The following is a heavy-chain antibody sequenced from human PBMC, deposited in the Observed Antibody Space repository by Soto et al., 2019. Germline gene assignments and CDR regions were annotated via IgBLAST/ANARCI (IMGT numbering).Heavy chain of an antibody. CDR2: ITADGGT. Sequence: EVQVLESGGGLVQPGGSLRLSCEGSGFTVSSHAMTWIRQAPGKGPEWVSTITADGGTYYAESVKGRFAMSRDTSESTLYLQMTSLGAAATAAYYCAPHVSCSGGSCQYDAFAIRGQGTMVTVSS. J-gene: IGHJ3*02. CDR1: GFTVSSHA. CDR3: APHVSCSGGSCQYDAFAI. V-gene: IGHV3-23*01. D-gene: IGHD2-15*01.